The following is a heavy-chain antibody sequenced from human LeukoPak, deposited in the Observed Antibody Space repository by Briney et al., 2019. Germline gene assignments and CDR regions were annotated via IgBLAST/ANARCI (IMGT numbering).Heavy chain of an antibody. V-gene: IGHV4-4*07. CDR2: IYKSGSS. D-gene: IGHD2-15*01. Sequence: SETLPLTCSVSGGSISTYYWSWIRQSAGKGLEWIGRIYKSGSSNYNPSLKSRVSMSVDSSKNHFSLNLTSVTAEDTAVYYCARSLRSPRYCIDDTCYFDYWGQGTLVTVSS. CDR1: GGSISTYY. CDR3: ARSLRSPRYCIDDTCYFDY. J-gene: IGHJ4*02.